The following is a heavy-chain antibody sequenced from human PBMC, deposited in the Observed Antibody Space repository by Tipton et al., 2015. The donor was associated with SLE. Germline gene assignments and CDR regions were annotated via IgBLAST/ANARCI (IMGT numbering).Heavy chain of an antibody. V-gene: IGHV4-59*01. CDR2: IFYTGST. D-gene: IGHD3-10*01. Sequence: TLSLTCTVSGGSISSYFWTWIRQPPGKGLEWIGHIFYTGSTRYNPSLKSRVTISVDTSKSQIFLKMSSVTAADTAVYYCARLSGSGSYYFSDYWGQGTLVTVSS. J-gene: IGHJ4*02. CDR1: GGSISSYF. CDR3: ARLSGSGSYYFSDY.